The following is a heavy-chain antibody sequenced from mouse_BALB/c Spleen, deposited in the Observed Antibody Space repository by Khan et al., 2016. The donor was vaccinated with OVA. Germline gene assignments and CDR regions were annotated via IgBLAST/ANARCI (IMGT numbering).Heavy chain of an antibody. CDR1: GYSITSAYC. J-gene: IGHJ1*01. D-gene: IGHD1-1*01. CDR3: ARWGVVVPHCYFDV. Sequence: EVQLQESGPGLVKPSQSLSLTCSVTGYSITSAYCWNWIRQFPGNKLEWMGYISYDGSNKYNPSLKNRISIPRDTSKNQFFLQLNSVTTEDTATDYCARWGVVVPHCYFDVWGPGTTVTVSS. CDR2: ISYDGSN. V-gene: IGHV3-6*02.